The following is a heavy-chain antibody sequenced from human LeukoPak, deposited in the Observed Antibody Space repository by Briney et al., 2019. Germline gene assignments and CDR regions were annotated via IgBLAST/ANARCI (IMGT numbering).Heavy chain of an antibody. V-gene: IGHV3-21*01. CDR1: GFTFSSYS. J-gene: IGHJ4*02. Sequence: PGGSLRLSCAASGFTFSSYSMNWVRQAPGKGLDWVSSISSSSSYIYYADSVKGRFTISRDNAKNSLYLQMNSLRAEDTAVYYCARHSSRSGSFDYWGQGTLVTVSS. D-gene: IGHD6-13*01. CDR2: ISSSSSYI. CDR3: ARHSSRSGSFDY.